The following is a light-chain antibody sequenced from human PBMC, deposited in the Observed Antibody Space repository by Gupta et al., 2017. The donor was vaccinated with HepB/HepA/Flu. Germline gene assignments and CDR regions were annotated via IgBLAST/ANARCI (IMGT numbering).Light chain of an antibody. CDR1: QSINDW. CDR3: QQYKTSTT. V-gene: IGKV1-5*03. J-gene: IGKJ4*01. CDR2: KAS. Sequence: DIQMTQSPSTLSASVGDRVTITCRASQSINDWLAWYQQKPGKAPRLLIYKASNLESGVPSRFSGSGSGTEFTLTISSLQPDDFATYYCQQYKTSTTFGGGTKVEIK.